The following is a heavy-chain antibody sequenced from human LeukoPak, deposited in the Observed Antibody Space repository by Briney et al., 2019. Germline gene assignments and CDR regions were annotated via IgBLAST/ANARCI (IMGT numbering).Heavy chain of an antibody. V-gene: IGHV3-7*01. Sequence: GGSLRLSCAASGFSFSNYWMSWVRQAPGNGLEWVAKIKEDGSEKYYVDSVKGRFTISRDNAKNSLYLQMNSLRAEDTALYYCARDEFRPLGYWGQGTLVTVPS. CDR2: IKEDGSEK. J-gene: IGHJ4*02. CDR3: ARDEFRPLGY. CDR1: GFSFSNYW.